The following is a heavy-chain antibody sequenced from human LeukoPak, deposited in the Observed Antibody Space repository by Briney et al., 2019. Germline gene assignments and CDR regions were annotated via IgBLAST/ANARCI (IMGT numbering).Heavy chain of an antibody. CDR3: AGEPYITMIVRHDAFDI. J-gene: IGHJ3*02. D-gene: IGHD3-22*01. CDR1: GFTFSSYS. V-gene: IGHV3-21*01. Sequence: GGSLRLSCAASGFTFSSYSMNWVRQAPGKGLEWVSSISSSSSYIYYADSVKGRFTISRDNAKNSLYLQMNSLRAEDTAVYYCAGEPYITMIVRHDAFDIWGQGTMVTVSS. CDR2: ISSSSSYI.